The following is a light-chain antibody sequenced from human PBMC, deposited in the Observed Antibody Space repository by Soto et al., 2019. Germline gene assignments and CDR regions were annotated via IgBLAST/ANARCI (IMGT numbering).Light chain of an antibody. CDR1: QRVSTN. V-gene: IGKV3-15*01. J-gene: IGKJ1*01. Sequence: ETVMTQSPATLSVSPGERATLSCRASQRVSTNLAWYQQKPGQSPRLLIYRASTRATDIPARFSGSGSGTEFTLTISSLQSEDFATYYCQQSFSTPWTFGQGTKVEIK. CDR2: RAS. CDR3: QQSFSTPWT.